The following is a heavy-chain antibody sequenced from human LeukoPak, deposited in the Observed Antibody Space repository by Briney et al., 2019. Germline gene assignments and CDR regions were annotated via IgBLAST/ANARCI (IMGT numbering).Heavy chain of an antibody. CDR3: ARDTYYYGSGNRADDY. CDR1: GGTFSSYA. Sequence: ASVKVSCKASGGTFSSYAISWVRQAPGQGLEWMGRIIPIFGTANYAQKFQGRVTITTDESTSTAYMELSSLRSEDTAVYYCARDTYYYGSGNRADDYGGQGTLVTVSS. CDR2: IIPIFGTA. D-gene: IGHD3-10*01. V-gene: IGHV1-69*05. J-gene: IGHJ4*02.